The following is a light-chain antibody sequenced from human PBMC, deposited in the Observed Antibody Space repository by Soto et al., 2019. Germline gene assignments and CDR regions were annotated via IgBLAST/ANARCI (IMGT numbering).Light chain of an antibody. CDR3: QQYHSSVWT. CDR1: QSLSSSW. J-gene: IGKJ1*01. CDR2: GAS. Sequence: EVVLTQSPATLSLSPGERASLSCRASQSLSSSWLAWYQQKPGQAPRLLIYGASSRATGIPDRFSGSGSGTDFTLTISRLEPEDFAVYYCQQYHSSVWTFGQGTKVDIK. V-gene: IGKV3-20*01.